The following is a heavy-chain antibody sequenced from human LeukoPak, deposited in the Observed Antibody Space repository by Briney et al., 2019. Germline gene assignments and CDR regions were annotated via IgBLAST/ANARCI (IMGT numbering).Heavy chain of an antibody. Sequence: PGGSLRLSCAASGFTVSGTHMSWVRQAPGKGLEWVSAMYTGGTTYYADSVKGRFTISRDNSRNTLFLHMSSLRADDTAVYYRAKDEATSGGGLASWGQGTLVTVSS. CDR2: MYTGGTT. V-gene: IGHV3-53*01. J-gene: IGHJ4*02. D-gene: IGHD3-16*01. CDR3: AKDEATSGGGLAS. CDR1: GFTVSGTH.